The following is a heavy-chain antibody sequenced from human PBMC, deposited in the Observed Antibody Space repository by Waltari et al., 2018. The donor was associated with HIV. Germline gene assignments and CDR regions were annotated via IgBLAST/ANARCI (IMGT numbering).Heavy chain of an antibody. CDR2: IRYDGTNK. V-gene: IGHV3-30*02. D-gene: IGHD3-22*01. CDR3: AKAPHHYDSSGPVY. Sequence: QVQLVESGGGVVQPGWSLRLPCPASGLPFVTCGMYWVRQAPGKGLQWVSFIRYDGTNKYYADSVKGRFIISRDNSKNTLSLQMHSLRAEDTAVYYCAKAPHHYDSSGPVYWGQGTLVTVSS. J-gene: IGHJ4*02. CDR1: GLPFVTCG.